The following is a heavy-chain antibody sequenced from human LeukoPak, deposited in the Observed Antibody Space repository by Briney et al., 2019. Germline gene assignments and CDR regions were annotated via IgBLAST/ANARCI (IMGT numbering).Heavy chain of an antibody. Sequence: ASVKVSCKVSGYTLTELSMHWVRQAPGKGLEWMGGFDPEDGETIYAQKFQGRVTMTEDTSTDTAYMELSSLRSEDTAVYYCATPHYYYDSSGFYFDYWGQGTLVTVSS. D-gene: IGHD3-22*01. J-gene: IGHJ4*02. V-gene: IGHV1-24*01. CDR1: GYTLTELS. CDR2: FDPEDGET. CDR3: ATPHYYYDSSGFYFDY.